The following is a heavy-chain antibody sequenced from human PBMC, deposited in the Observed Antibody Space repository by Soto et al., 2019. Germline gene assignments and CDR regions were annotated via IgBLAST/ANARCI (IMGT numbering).Heavy chain of an antibody. CDR1: GFTSDNYS. J-gene: IGHJ1*01. CDR2: IRWNSNTI. Sequence: SLRLSFAASGFTSDNYSMHWVRQAPGKGLEWVSGIRWNSNTIAYADSVKGRFTISRDNAKNSLYLQMNSLRAEDTAVDSGAKDTGRKWGKGTLGTVAS. CDR3: AKDTGRK. V-gene: IGHV3-9*02.